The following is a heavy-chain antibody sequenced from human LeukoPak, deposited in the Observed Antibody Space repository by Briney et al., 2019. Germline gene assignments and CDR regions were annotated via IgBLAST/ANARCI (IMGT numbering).Heavy chain of an antibody. Sequence: KPSETLSLTCTVSGGSISSSSYYWGWIRQPPGKGLEWIGNIYYSGTTYYNPSLKGRVTISVDTSKNQFSLKLSSVTAADTAVYYCARSDCITSTCYYFYGMDVWGQGTTVTVSS. V-gene: IGHV4-39*01. CDR2: IYYSGTT. J-gene: IGHJ6*02. D-gene: IGHD3-10*01. CDR1: GGSISSSSYY. CDR3: ARSDCITSTCYYFYGMDV.